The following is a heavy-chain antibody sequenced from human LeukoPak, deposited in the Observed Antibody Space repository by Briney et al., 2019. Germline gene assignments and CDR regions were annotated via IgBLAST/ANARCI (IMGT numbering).Heavy chain of an antibody. CDR1: GGSISSSRYY. CDR3: ARQMGDYCAFDI. V-gene: IGHV4-39*01. D-gene: IGHD4-17*01. J-gene: IGHJ3*02. Sequence: SETLSLTCTVSGGSISSSRYYWGWSRQPPGKGLEWIGSIYYSGSTYYNPSLKSRVTISVDTSKNQFSLKLSSVTAADTAVYYCARQMGDYCAFDIWGQGTMVTVSS. CDR2: IYYSGST.